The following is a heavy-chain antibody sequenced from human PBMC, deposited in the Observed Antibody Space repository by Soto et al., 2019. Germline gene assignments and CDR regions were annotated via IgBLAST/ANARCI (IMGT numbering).Heavy chain of an antibody. V-gene: IGHV1-8*01. CDR1: RYTFISYD. D-gene: IGHD3-16*01. CDR2: MNPHSGNT. J-gene: IGHJ6*02. CDR3: ARGHEVWWNAGPLGLHGLDV. Sequence: QVPLVQSGAEVKKSGASVKVSCKASRYTFISYDINWVRQATGQGLEWMGWMNPHSGNTGYAQKFPGKITMTRNTSTNTAYMELSSLRSEDTAVYYCARGHEVWWNAGPLGLHGLDVWGQGTTVTVSS.